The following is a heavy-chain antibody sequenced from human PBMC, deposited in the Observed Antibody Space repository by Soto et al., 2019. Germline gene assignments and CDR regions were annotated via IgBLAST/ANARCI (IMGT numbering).Heavy chain of an antibody. Sequence: SETLSLTCTVSGDSISSSTYYCAWIRQPPGKGLEWSGNIFYSGITYYNPSLRSRITMSVDTSKNQFSLKLSSVIAADTAVYYCARRKYSGTFWSPDFWGQGTMVTVSS. CDR2: IFYSGIT. CDR3: ARRKYSGTFWSPDF. V-gene: IGHV4-39*01. J-gene: IGHJ4*02. D-gene: IGHD1-26*01. CDR1: GDSISSSTYY.